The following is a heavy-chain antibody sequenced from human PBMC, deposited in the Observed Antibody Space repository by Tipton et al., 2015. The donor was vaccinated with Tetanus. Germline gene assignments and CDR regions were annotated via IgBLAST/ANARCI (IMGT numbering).Heavy chain of an antibody. CDR3: AGDVRTSCYSL. D-gene: IGHD2-2*01. CDR1: GGSISSGGYY. V-gene: IGHV4-31*03. J-gene: IGHJ4*02. Sequence: TLSLTCTVSGGSISSGGYYWSWIRQHPGKGLEWLGYIYYSGSTYYNPSLKSRVTISVDTSKNQFSLKLSSVTAADTAVYYCAGDVRTSCYSLWGQGTLVTVSS. CDR2: IYYSGST.